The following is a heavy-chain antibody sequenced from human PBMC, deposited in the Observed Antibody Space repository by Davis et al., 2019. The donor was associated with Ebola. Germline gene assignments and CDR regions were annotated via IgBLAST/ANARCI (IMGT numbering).Heavy chain of an antibody. CDR1: GFTFSSYW. CDR3: AKDDTDGNWFDP. CDR2: IKQDGSEK. Sequence: GEPLKISCAASGFTFSSYWMSWVRQAPGKGLEWVANIKQDGSEKYYVDSVKGRFTISRDNAKNSLYLQMNSLRAEDTAVYYCAKDDTDGNWFDPWGQGTLVTVSS. V-gene: IGHV3-7*04. D-gene: IGHD2-8*01. J-gene: IGHJ5*02.